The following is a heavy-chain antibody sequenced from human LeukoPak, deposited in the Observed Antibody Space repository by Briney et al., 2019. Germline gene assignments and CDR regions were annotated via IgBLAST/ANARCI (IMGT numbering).Heavy chain of an antibody. CDR3: AARNPDILTGYLSGGPMYYFDY. Sequence: GGSLRLSCAASGFTVSSNYMSWVRQAPGKGLEWVSVIYSGGSTYYADSVNDRFTISRDNSKNTLYLQMNSLRAEDTAVYYCAARNPDILTGYLSGGPMYYFDYWGQGTLVTVSS. D-gene: IGHD3-9*01. CDR1: GFTVSSNY. V-gene: IGHV3-66*01. J-gene: IGHJ4*02. CDR2: IYSGGST.